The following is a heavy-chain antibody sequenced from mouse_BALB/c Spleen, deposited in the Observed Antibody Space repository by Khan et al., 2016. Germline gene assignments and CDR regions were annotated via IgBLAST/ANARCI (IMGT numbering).Heavy chain of an antibody. CDR3: VREGMIMTPWFAY. J-gene: IGHJ3*01. Sequence: EVKLLESGGGLVQPGGSLKLSCAASGFDFSRFWMNWVRKAPGKGLEWIGEINPDSSTINYTPSLKDKFIIFRDNAKNTLYLQMSKVRSEDTALXDGVREGMIMTPWFAYWGQGTLVTVSA. CDR1: GFDFSRFW. V-gene: IGHV4-1*02. CDR2: INPDSSTI. D-gene: IGHD2-4*01.